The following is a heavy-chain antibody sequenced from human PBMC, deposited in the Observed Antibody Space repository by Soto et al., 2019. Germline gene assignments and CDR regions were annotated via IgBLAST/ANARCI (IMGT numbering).Heavy chain of an antibody. CDR3: ARASIYGDYGLVH. V-gene: IGHV1-18*01. J-gene: IGHJ5*02. CDR1: GFALTCYC. D-gene: IGHD4-17*01. Sequence: ASVQWSLKASGFALTCYCISWVRQAPGQGLEWMGWIRAYNGNTNYAQKLQGRVTMTTDTSTSAAYMELRSLRSDDTAVYYCARASIYGDYGLVHWGQGTLVNVSS. CDR2: IRAYNGNT.